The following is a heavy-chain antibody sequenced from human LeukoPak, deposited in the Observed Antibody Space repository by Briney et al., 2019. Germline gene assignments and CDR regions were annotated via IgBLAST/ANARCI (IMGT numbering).Heavy chain of an antibody. Sequence: SETLSLTCPVSGGSISSNSYYWGWIRQPPGRGLEWIGSIYYSGSTYYNPSLKSRVTMSVDTSKNQFSLKLSSVTAADTAVYYCARHGGRHPFDYWGQGTLVTVSS. D-gene: IGHD2-15*01. CDR2: IYYSGST. J-gene: IGHJ4*02. CDR1: GGSISSNSYY. CDR3: ARHGGRHPFDY. V-gene: IGHV4-39*01.